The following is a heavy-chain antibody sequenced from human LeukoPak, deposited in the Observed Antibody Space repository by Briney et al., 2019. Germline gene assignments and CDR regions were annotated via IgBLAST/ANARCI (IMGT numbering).Heavy chain of an antibody. J-gene: IGHJ6*02. CDR1: GSTFSSYW. D-gene: IGHD2-21*02. V-gene: IGHV3-74*01. CDR3: AKNTRDMVTPATYGMDV. Sequence: PGGSLRLSCAASGSTFSSYWMHWVRQAPGKGLVWVSRINTDGSSTSYADSVKGRFTISRDNAKNTLYLQMNSLRAEDTAVYYCAKNTRDMVTPATYGMDVWGQGTTVTVSS. CDR2: INTDGSST.